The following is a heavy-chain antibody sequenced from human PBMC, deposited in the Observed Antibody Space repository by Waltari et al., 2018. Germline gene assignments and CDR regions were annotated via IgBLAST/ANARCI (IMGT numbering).Heavy chain of an antibody. Sequence: QVQLVQSGAEVKKPGSSVKVSCKASGGTFSSYAISWVRQAPGQGLEWMGGINPNSGGTNYAQKFQGRVTMTRDTSISTAYMELSRLRSDDTAVYYCARDYYGSGSYLPSYWGQGTLVTVSS. CDR3: ARDYYGSGSYLPSY. V-gene: IGHV1-2*02. CDR2: INPNSGGT. D-gene: IGHD3-10*01. CDR1: GGTFSSYA. J-gene: IGHJ4*02.